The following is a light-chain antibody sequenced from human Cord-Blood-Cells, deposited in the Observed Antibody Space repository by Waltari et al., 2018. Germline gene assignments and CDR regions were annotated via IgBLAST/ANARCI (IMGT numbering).Light chain of an antibody. CDR2: DVS. V-gene: IGLV2-14*03. CDR3: SSYSDSSTLVV. J-gene: IGLJ3*02. Sequence: SDMTQPASLPGSPGQSITMSCTGTSSHIASFNYVSWYQQHPGKAPKLMVYDVSNRPSGVSNRFSGSKSGLTATLTSSGLRAKDEADYYCSSYSDSSTLVVFSGATTLTVL. CDR1: SSHIASFNY.